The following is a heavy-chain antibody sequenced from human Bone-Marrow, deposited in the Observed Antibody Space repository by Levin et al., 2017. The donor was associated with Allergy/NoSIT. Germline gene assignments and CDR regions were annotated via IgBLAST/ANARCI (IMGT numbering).Heavy chain of an antibody. J-gene: IGHJ4*02. V-gene: IGHV4-59*01. D-gene: IGHD2-2*02. Sequence: SETLSLICTVSGGSINTYYWSWIRQPPGKGLEWIGYIYKSGSTNYNPSLKSRVTISVDTSKNHFSLRLTSVTAADTALYYCARVFCSSTSCYTFDSWGQGALVTVSS. CDR2: IYKSGST. CDR1: GGSINTYY. CDR3: ARVFCSSTSCYTFDS.